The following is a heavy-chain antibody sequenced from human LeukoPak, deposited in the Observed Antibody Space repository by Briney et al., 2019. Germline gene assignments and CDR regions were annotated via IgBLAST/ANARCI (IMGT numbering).Heavy chain of an antibody. CDR1: GGSITYGSYY. V-gene: IGHV4-61*02. D-gene: IGHD1-7*01. CDR2: THKSGIT. CDR3: ARASWNYLER. Sequence: SETLSLTCTVSGGSITYGSYYWSWIRQAAGKGLEWIGRTHKSGITHYNPSRRSRVILSLDMFKNQFSLRLSSVTAADTAVYYCARASWNYLERWGQGSLVTVSS. J-gene: IGHJ4*02.